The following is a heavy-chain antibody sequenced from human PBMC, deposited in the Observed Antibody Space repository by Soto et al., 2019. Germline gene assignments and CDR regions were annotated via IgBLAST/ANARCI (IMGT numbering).Heavy chain of an antibody. Sequence: EVQLVESGGGLVQPGRSLRLSCVASGFTFDDYAMHWVRQAPGKGLEWVSGISWNSGTTGYADSVKGRFTISRDTAKNSLYLQMNSLRAEDTALYYCAKDATKGIVARMDCWGQGTLVTVSS. CDR3: AKDATKGIVARMDC. J-gene: IGHJ4*02. V-gene: IGHV3-9*01. CDR2: ISWNSGTT. D-gene: IGHD1-26*01. CDR1: GFTFDDYA.